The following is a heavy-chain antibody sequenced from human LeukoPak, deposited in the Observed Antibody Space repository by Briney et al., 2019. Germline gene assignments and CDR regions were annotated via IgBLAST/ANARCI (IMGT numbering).Heavy chain of an antibody. CDR2: IYYTGST. J-gene: IGHJ5*02. V-gene: IGHV4-59*01. CDR1: DDSINDYY. CDR3: ARARNRFDP. Sequence: SETLSLTCNVSDDSINDYYWSWIRQSPGKGLEWIGAIYYTGSTKYTSSLKSRVTISLDTSKSQFSLRLTSVTAADTAVYYCARARNRFDPWGQGMLVTVSS.